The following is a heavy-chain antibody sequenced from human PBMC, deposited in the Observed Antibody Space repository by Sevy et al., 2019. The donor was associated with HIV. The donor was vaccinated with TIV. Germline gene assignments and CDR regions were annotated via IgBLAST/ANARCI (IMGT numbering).Heavy chain of an antibody. CDR1: GGTFSRYA. Sequence: ASVKVSCKASGGTFSRYAISWVRQAPGQGLEWMGGIIPILGTANYAQKFQGRVTITADESTSTAYMELSSLRSEDTAVYYCARGIAAAGTPVNRFDPWGQGTLVTVSS. CDR3: ARGIAAAGTPVNRFDP. CDR2: IIPILGTA. J-gene: IGHJ5*02. D-gene: IGHD6-13*01. V-gene: IGHV1-69*13.